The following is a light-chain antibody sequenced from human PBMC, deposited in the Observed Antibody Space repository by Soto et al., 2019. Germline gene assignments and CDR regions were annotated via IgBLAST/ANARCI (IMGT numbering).Light chain of an antibody. CDR2: KAS. Sequence: DIQMTQSPSTLSASVGDRVTITCRASQSVSSWLAWYQQKPGKVPKLLIYKASTLQSGVPSRFSGSGSGTGFTLTISSLQPDDFAAYYCQQYKSNPLTFGGGTKVEIK. CDR3: QQYKSNPLT. J-gene: IGKJ4*01. CDR1: QSVSSW. V-gene: IGKV1-5*03.